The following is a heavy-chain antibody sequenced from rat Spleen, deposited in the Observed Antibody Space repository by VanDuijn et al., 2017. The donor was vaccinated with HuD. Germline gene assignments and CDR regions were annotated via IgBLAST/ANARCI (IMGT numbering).Heavy chain of an antibody. CDR2: ISDDGSTT. Sequence: EVQLVESDGGLVQPGRSLKLSCAASGFTFSDFYMAWVRQAPTKGLEWVATISDDGSTTYYRDSVKGRFTISRDNAKSTLDLQMDSLRSEDTATYYCTREYRYFFDYWGQGVMVIVSS. CDR1: GFTFSDFY. J-gene: IGHJ2*01. V-gene: IGHV5-20*01. CDR3: TREYRYFFDY. D-gene: IGHD1-5*01.